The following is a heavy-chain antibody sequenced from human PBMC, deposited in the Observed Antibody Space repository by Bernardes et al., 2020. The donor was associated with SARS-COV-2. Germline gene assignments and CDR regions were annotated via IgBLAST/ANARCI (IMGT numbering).Heavy chain of an antibody. J-gene: IGHJ4*02. CDR2: ISSSSSYT. CDR3: ARVSCSSTSCYTFDY. V-gene: IGHV3-11*05. CDR1: GFTFSDYY. Sequence: GGSLRLSCAASGFTFSDYYMSWIRKAPGKGLEWVSYISSSSSYTNYADSVKGRFTISRDNAKNSLYLQMNSLRAEDTAVYYCARVSCSSTSCYTFDYWGQGTLVTVSS. D-gene: IGHD2-2*02.